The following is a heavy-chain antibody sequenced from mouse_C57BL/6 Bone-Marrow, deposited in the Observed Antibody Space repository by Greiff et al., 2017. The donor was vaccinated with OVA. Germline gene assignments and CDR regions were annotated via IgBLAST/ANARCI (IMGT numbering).Heavy chain of an antibody. V-gene: IGHV1-62-2*01. J-gene: IGHJ4*01. CDR2: FYPGSGSI. CDR3: ARHEDKGPYYYGANYAMDY. D-gene: IGHD1-1*01. Sequence: QVQLQQSGAELVKPGASVKLSCKASGYTFTEYTIHWVKQRSGQGLEWIGWFYPGSGSIKYNEKFKDKATLTADKSSSTVYMELSRLTSEDSAVYFCARHEDKGPYYYGANYAMDYWGQGTSVTVSS. CDR1: GYTFTEYT.